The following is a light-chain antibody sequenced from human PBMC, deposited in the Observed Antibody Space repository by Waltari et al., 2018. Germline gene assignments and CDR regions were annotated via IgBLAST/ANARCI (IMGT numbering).Light chain of an antibody. Sequence: DIVMTQSPLSLPVTPGAPASIPCRSSQSPLHSNGYTYLDWYLQKPGQSPQLLIYFGSNRASGVPDRFSGSGSGTDFTLKISRVEAEDVGVYYCMQALQTPLTFGGGTKVEIK. CDR1: QSPLHSNGYTY. V-gene: IGKV2-28*01. CDR3: MQALQTPLT. CDR2: FGS. J-gene: IGKJ4*01.